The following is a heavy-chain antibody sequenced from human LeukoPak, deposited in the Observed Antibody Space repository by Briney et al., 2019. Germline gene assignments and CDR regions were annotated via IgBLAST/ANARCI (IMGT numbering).Heavy chain of an antibody. V-gene: IGHV4-34*01. CDR2: IYHSGST. CDR3: ARTSAEYSNSWIDS. CDR1: GGSFSGYY. J-gene: IGHJ5*01. D-gene: IGHD6-6*01. Sequence: SETLSLTCAVYGGSFSGYYWSWIRQPPGKGLEWIGEIYHSGSTYSNPSLQSRVTISVDKSKNHFSLKLTSVTAADTAVYYCARTSAEYSNSWIDSWGQGTLVIVSS.